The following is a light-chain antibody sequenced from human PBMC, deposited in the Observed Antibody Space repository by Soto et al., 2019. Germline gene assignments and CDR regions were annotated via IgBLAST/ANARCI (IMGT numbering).Light chain of an antibody. V-gene: IGKV1-5*03. Sequence: DIQMTQSPSTLSASVGDRVTITCRASQSISTWLAWYQQKPGKAPKLLIYKASSLRNGVPSRFSGSGSGTEFTLTIYSLQPDDFASYYCQQYNGYPHTFGQGTK. CDR2: KAS. CDR1: QSISTW. CDR3: QQYNGYPHT. J-gene: IGKJ2*01.